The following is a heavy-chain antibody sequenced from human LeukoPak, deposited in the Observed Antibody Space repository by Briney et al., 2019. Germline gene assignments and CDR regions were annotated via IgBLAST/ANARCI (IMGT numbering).Heavy chain of an antibody. D-gene: IGHD3-22*01. CDR2: INSDGSST. V-gene: IGHV3-74*01. CDR1: GFTFSSYS. CDR3: ARATYYYDSSGYYRSNGAFDI. J-gene: IGHJ3*02. Sequence: GGSLRLSCAASGFTFSSYSMNWVRQAPGKGLVWVSRINSDGSSTSYADSVKGRFTISRDNAKNTLYLQMNSLRAEDTAVYYCARATYYYDSSGYYRSNGAFDIWGQGTMVTVSS.